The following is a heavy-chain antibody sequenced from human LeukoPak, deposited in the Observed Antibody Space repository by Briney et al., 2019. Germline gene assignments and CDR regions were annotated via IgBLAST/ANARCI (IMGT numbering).Heavy chain of an antibody. D-gene: IGHD2-15*01. CDR2: IRSKANSYAT. Sequence: GGSLRLSCATSGFTFSGSAIHWVRQASGKGLEWVGRIRSKANSYATTDVASVKGRFTISRDDSKNTAYLEMSSLKTEDTAVYYCAKGRCSGVGCDSFHSWGQGALVTVSS. CDR1: GFTFSGSA. CDR3: AKGRCSGVGCDSFHS. J-gene: IGHJ4*02. V-gene: IGHV3-73*01.